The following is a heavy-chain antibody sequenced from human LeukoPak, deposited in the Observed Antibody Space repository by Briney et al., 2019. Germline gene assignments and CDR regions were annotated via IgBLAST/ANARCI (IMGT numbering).Heavy chain of an antibody. CDR2: ISSNGGST. J-gene: IGHJ4*02. D-gene: IGHD3-22*01. CDR1: GFTFSSYA. V-gene: IGHV3-64*01. CDR3: ARAKYYDSSGYYQGFFDY. Sequence: PGGSLRLSCAASGFTFSSYAMHWVRQAPGKGLEYVSAISSNGGSTYYANSVKGRLTISRDNSKNTLYLQMGSLRAEDVAVYYCARAKYYDSSGYYQGFFDYWGQGTLVTVSS.